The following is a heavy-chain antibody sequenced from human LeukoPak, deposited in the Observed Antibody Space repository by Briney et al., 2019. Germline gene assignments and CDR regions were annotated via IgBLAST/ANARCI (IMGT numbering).Heavy chain of an antibody. Sequence: ASVKVSCKASGGTFSSYAISWVRQAPGQGLEWMGGIIPIFGTANYAQKFQGRVTITTDESTSTAYMELSSLRSEDTAVYYCASVRLWFGETYYFDYWGQGTLVTVSS. CDR2: IIPIFGTA. CDR1: GGTFSSYA. J-gene: IGHJ4*02. V-gene: IGHV1-69*05. D-gene: IGHD3-10*01. CDR3: ASVRLWFGETYYFDY.